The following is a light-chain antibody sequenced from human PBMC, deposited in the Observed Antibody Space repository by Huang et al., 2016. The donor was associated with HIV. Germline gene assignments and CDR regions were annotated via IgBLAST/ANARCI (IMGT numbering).Light chain of an antibody. CDR1: QSVGGK. J-gene: IGKJ4*01. V-gene: IGKV3-15*01. CDR2: GAS. Sequence: ILLTQFPATLSVSPGQRVTLSCRASQSVGGKLAWYQQRPGQAPRLRIYGASTRVPTIPDRLSGSGSGTEFTLTISSLQSEDFAVYYCQQYDTWPPLTFGGGTKV. CDR3: QQYDTWPPLT.